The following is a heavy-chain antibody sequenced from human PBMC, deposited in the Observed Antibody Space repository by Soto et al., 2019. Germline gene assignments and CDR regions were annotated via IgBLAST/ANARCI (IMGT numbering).Heavy chain of an antibody. J-gene: IGHJ4*02. CDR3: ATGGRRDSSGYYYKYYFDY. CDR2: ISGSGGST. CDR1: GVTFSSYA. V-gene: IGHV3-23*01. D-gene: IGHD3-22*01. Sequence: PGGSLRLSCAASGVTFSSYAMSWVRQAPGKGLEWVSAISGSGGSTYYADSVKGRFTISRDNSKNTLYLQMNSLRAEDTAVYYCATGGRRDSSGYYYKYYFDYWGQGTLVTVSS.